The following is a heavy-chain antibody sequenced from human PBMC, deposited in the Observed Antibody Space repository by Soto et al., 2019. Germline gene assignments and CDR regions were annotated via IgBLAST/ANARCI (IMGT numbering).Heavy chain of an antibody. J-gene: IGHJ3*02. D-gene: IGHD3-9*01. CDR2: INPSGGST. CDR3: SRVNYDILTGYPDDPDAFDI. V-gene: IGHV1-46*01. CDR1: GYTFTSYY. Sequence: GASVKVSCKASGYTFTSYYMHWVRQAPGQGLEWMGIINPSGGSTSYAQKFQGRVTMTRDTSTSTVYMELSSLRSEDTAVYYCSRVNYDILTGYPDDPDAFDIWGQGTMVTVSS.